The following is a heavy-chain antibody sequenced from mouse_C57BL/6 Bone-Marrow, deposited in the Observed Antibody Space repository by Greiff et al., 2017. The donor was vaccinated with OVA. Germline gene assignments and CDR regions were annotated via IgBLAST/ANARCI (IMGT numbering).Heavy chain of an antibody. J-gene: IGHJ2*01. Sequence: QVQLKEPGAELARPGASVKLSCKASGYTFTSYGISWVKQRPGQGLEWIGEIYPRSGNTYSNEKFKGKATLTADKSSSTAYMELRSLTSEDSAVYFCARTREDRYVDYWGQGTTLTVSA. CDR3: ARTREDRYVDY. CDR2: IYPRSGNT. CDR1: GYTFTSYG. V-gene: IGHV1-81*01.